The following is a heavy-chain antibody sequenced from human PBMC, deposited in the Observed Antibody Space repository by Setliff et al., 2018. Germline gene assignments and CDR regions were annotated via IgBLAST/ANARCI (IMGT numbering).Heavy chain of an antibody. Sequence: GGSLRLSCAAFGFNFNTHTLSWVRQAPGKGLEWVSAISGNSYYINYVDSVKGRFTVSRDNDRNSVSLQMNSLRAEDTGVYYCVAGRMWLPVGDYWGQGTPVTVSS. D-gene: IGHD6-19*01. J-gene: IGHJ4*02. CDR1: GFNFNTHT. V-gene: IGHV3-21*01. CDR3: VAGRMWLPVGDY. CDR2: ISGNSYYI.